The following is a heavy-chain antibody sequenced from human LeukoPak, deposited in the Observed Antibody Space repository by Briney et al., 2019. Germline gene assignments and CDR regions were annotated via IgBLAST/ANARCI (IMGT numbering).Heavy chain of an antibody. D-gene: IGHD6-19*01. Sequence: SQTLSLTCAISGEIVSSINGAWNWIRQSPSRGLEWLVRTYYRSKLYTDYAPSVKGRITITPDTSRNQYSLQLDSVTPEDSAVYYCARGVGTSGWYTFDYWGQGTLVTVSS. J-gene: IGHJ4*02. CDR1: GEIVSSINGA. V-gene: IGHV6-1*01. CDR3: ARGVGTSGWYTFDY. CDR2: TYYRSKLYT.